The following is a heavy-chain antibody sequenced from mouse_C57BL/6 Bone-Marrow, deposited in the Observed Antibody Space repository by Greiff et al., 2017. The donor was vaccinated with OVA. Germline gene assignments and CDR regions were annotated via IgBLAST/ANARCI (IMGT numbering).Heavy chain of an antibody. CDR3: ARRGAMDY. J-gene: IGHJ4*01. Sequence: QVHVKQSGPELVKPGASVKISCKASGYTFTDYYINWVKQRPGQGLEWIGWIFPGSGSTYYNEKFKSKATLTVDTSSSTAYMQLSSLTSEDSAVYYCARRGAMDYWGQGTSVTVSS. CDR2: IFPGSGST. CDR1: GYTFTDYY. V-gene: IGHV1-75*01.